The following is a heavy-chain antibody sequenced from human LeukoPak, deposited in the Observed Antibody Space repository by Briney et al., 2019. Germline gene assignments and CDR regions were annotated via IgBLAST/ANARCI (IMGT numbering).Heavy chain of an antibody. CDR2: LLYSGST. J-gene: IGHJ4*02. Sequence: PSETLSLTFAISGGSIPSYYWSWIRQTPGKGLEWIGYLLYSGSTNYNPSLKSRVTMSIDTSKNQFSLKLRSVTAADTAVYYCAREAYSNYLSVGYWGQGILVTVSS. CDR1: GGSIPSYY. V-gene: IGHV4-59*01. D-gene: IGHD4-11*01. CDR3: AREAYSNYLSVGY.